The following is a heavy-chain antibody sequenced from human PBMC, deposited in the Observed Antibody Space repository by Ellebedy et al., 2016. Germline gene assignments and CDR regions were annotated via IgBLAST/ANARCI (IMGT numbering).Heavy chain of an antibody. CDR1: GFTFSSYW. J-gene: IGHJ6*02. CDR2: IKQDGSEK. Sequence: GESLKISCAASGFTFSSYWMSWVRQAPGKGLEWVANIKQDGSEKYYVDSVKGRFTISRDNAKNSLYLQMNSLRAEDTAVYYCAKTNSRPLYDYYYYGMDVWGQGTTVTVSS. D-gene: IGHD6-13*01. V-gene: IGHV3-7*03. CDR3: AKTNSRPLYDYYYYGMDV.